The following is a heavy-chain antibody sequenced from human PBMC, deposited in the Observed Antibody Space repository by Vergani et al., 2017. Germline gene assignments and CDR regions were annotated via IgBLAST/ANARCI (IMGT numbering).Heavy chain of an antibody. CDR3: AKDNEWGLPPLDF. Sequence: EVQLLESGGGLVQPGGSLSLSCAAFGFTFSSYATSWVRQAPGKGLEWVSAISGSVGSTYYADSGKGRFTISRDNSKNTLYLQMNSLRAEDTAVDYCAKDNEWGLPPLDFRGQGTLVTVSS. D-gene: IGHD1-26*01. CDR2: ISGSVGST. V-gene: IGHV3-23*01. CDR1: GFTFSSYA. J-gene: IGHJ4*02.